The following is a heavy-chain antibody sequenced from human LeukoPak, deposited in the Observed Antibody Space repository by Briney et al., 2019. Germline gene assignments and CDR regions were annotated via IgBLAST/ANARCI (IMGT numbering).Heavy chain of an antibody. Sequence: PGGSLRLSCAAFGFTFSSYAMPWVRQAPGKGLEWVAVISYDGSNKYYADSVKGRFTISRDNSKNTLYLQMNSLRAEDTAVYYCARDAFDIWGQGTMVTVSS. CDR2: ISYDGSNK. CDR1: GFTFSSYA. CDR3: ARDAFDI. V-gene: IGHV3-30-3*01. J-gene: IGHJ3*02.